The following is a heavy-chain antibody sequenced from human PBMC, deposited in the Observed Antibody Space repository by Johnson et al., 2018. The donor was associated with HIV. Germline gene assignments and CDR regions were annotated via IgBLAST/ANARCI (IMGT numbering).Heavy chain of an antibody. J-gene: IGHJ3*02. Sequence: QVQLVESGGGLVQPGGSLRLSCAASGFTFSSYGMAWVRQAPGKGLEWVTVISFSGVKKYYADSVKGRFTISRHNSKNTLYLQMNSLGAEDTAVYYCAKERKAPRAFDIWGQGTMATVSS. D-gene: IGHD1-14*01. V-gene: IGHV3-30*18. CDR3: AKERKAPRAFDI. CDR1: GFTFSSYG. CDR2: ISFSGVKK.